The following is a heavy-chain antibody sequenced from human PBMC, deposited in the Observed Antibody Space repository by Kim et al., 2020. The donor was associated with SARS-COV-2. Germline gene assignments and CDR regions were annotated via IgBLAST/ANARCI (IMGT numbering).Heavy chain of an antibody. CDR2: T. Sequence: TYYEHKFQGRVTVTGDRSISTIHMDLSSLRSDDTAIYYCTRARAITGLDPWGQGTLVTVSS. CDR3: TRARAITGLDP. V-gene: IGHV1-2*02. J-gene: IGHJ5*02.